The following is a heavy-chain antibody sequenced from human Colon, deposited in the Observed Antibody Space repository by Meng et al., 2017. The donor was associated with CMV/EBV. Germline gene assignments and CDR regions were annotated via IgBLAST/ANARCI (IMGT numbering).Heavy chain of an antibody. CDR1: GCFIISSGYS. CDR3: ARVGDIIHEPGGVPVLRGTFDS. CDR2: FYYSGIT. J-gene: IGHJ4*01. Sequence: QGLGPVLVTASAPLSLPCTASGCFIISSGYSWGCILQPPGKGLDWIGTFYYSGITYYNPSLKSRVTISGDTSKYQFSLKLSLVTAADTAVYYCARVGDIIHEPGGVPVLRGTFDSWGQEPWSPSPQ. V-gene: IGHV4-39*07. D-gene: IGHD3-10*01.